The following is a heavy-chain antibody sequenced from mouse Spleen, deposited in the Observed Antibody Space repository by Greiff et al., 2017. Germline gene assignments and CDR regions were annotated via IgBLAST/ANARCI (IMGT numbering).Heavy chain of an antibody. Sequence: EVKLMESGPELVKPGASVKISCKASGYSFTGYYMNWVKQSPEKSLEWIGEINPSTGGTTYNQKFKAKATLTVDKSSSTAYMQLKSLTSEDSAVYYCALTGNDYWGQGTTLTVSS. CDR1: GYSFTGYY. D-gene: IGHD4-1*01. CDR2: INPSTGGT. CDR3: ALTGNDY. V-gene: IGHV1-42*01. J-gene: IGHJ2*01.